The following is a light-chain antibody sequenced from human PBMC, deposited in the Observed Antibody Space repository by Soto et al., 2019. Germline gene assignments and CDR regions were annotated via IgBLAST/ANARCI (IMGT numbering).Light chain of an antibody. CDR2: GAS. Sequence: EIVMTQSPATLSVSQGERATLSCRASESVSSNLAWYQQKLGQAPRLLIYGASTRATGVPARFSGSGSGTEFTLTISSLQSEDFAVFYCQQYNKWPLTFGGGTKVELK. J-gene: IGKJ4*01. V-gene: IGKV3-15*01. CDR1: ESVSSN. CDR3: QQYNKWPLT.